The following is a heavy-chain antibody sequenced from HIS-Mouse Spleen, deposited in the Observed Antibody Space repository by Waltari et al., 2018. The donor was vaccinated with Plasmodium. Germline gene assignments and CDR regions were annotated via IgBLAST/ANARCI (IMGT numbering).Heavy chain of an antibody. CDR2: KKQDGSEK. V-gene: IGHV3-7*01. Sequence: EVQLVESGGGLVQPGGSLRLSCAASGFTFSSYWMSWVRQAPGKGVDWVANKKQDGSEKFYVDSVKGRLTISRDNAKNSLYLQMNSLRAEDTAVYYCASSWYWYFDLWGRGTLVTVSS. D-gene: IGHD6-13*01. CDR1: GFTFSSYW. J-gene: IGHJ2*01. CDR3: ASSWYWYFDL.